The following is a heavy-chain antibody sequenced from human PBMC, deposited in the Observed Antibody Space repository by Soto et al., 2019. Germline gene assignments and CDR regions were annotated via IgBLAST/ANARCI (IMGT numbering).Heavy chain of an antibody. CDR3: ARDYGSGSYSWFDP. V-gene: IGHV4-4*02. Sequence: PSETLSLTCAVSGGSISSSNWWSWVRQPPGKGLEWIGEIYHSGSTNYNPSLKSRVTISVDKSKNQFSLKLSSVTAADTAVYYCARDYGSGSYSWFDPWGQGTLVTVSS. D-gene: IGHD3-10*01. CDR1: GGSISSSNW. CDR2: IYHSGST. J-gene: IGHJ5*02.